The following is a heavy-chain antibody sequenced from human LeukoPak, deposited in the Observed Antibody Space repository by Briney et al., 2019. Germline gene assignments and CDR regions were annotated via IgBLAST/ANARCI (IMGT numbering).Heavy chain of an antibody. Sequence: ASVKASCKASGYTFTRYGISWVRQAPGQGLEWMEWVSAYNRNKTYAQKLQGRVTMTTDTSTSTAYMELRSLRSDDAAVYDWARYHDSSGYDYWGQGPLVTVSS. CDR3: ARYHDSSGYDY. V-gene: IGHV1-18*01. CDR1: GYTFTRYG. J-gene: IGHJ4*02. D-gene: IGHD3-22*01. CDR2: VSAYNRNK.